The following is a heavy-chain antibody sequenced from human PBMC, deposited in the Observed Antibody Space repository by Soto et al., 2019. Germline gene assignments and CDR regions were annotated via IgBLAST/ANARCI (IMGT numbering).Heavy chain of an antibody. V-gene: IGHV1-69*02. J-gene: IGHJ4*02. CDR3: ARGVVATIGGEFDY. CDR1: GGTFSSYT. D-gene: IGHD5-12*01. CDR2: IIPILGIA. Sequence: ASVKVSCKASGGTFSSYTISWVRQAPGQGLEWMGRIIPILGIANYAQKFQGRVTITADKSTSTAYMELSSLRSEDTAVYYCARGVVATIGGEFDYWGQGTLVTVSS.